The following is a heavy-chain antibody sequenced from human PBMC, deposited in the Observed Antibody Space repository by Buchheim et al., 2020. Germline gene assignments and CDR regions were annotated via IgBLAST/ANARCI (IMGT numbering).Heavy chain of an antibody. D-gene: IGHD6-13*01. Sequence: QVQLVESGGGVVQPGRSLRLSCAASGFTFSSYGMHWVRQAPGKGLEWVAVIWYDGSNKYYADSVKSRFTISRDNSKNTLYLQMNSLRAEDTAVYYCARDGQQQLVRTFDYWGQGTL. CDR1: GFTFSSYG. J-gene: IGHJ4*02. CDR2: IWYDGSNK. CDR3: ARDGQQQLVRTFDY. V-gene: IGHV3-33*01.